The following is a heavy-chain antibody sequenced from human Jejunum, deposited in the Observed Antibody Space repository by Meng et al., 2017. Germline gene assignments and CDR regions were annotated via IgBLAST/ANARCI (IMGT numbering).Heavy chain of an antibody. D-gene: IGHD6-13*01. J-gene: IGHJ4*02. CDR2: VFYSGST. CDR1: GGSIRNTFYY. Sequence: GSLRLSCTVSGGSIRNTFYYWGWIRQPPGKGLEWIGSVFYSGSTDYNPSLKSRVTISVDTSKNQFSLSLSSVTAADTAVYYCARGRWSSSLGTWGYWGQGTLVTVSS. V-gene: IGHV4-39*07. CDR3: ARGRWSSSLGTWGY.